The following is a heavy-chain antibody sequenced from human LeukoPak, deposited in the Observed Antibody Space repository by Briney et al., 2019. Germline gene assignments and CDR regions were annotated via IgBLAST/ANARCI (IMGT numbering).Heavy chain of an antibody. CDR3: ARDWYYYDSSGYYY. D-gene: IGHD3-22*01. J-gene: IGHJ4*02. Sequence: GGSLRLSCAASGFTFSSYEMNWVRQAPGKGLEWVSSISSSSSYIYYADSVKGRFTISRDNAKNSLYLQMNSLRAEDTAVYYCARDWYYYDSSGYYYWGQGTLVTVSS. CDR1: GFTFSSYE. CDR2: ISSSSSYI. V-gene: IGHV3-21*01.